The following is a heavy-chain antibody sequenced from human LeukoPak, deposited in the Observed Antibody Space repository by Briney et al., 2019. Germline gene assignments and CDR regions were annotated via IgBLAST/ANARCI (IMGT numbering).Heavy chain of an antibody. J-gene: IGHJ3*01. V-gene: IGHV3-7*01. CDR2: IKQDGSEK. CDR3: ARQETSSYNGAFDL. CDR1: GFTFSSYA. D-gene: IGHD1-26*01. Sequence: PGGSLRLSCAASGFTFSSYAMSWVRQAPGKGLEWVANIKQDGSEKYYVDSVKGRFTISRDNAKNSLYLQMNSLRADDTAVYYCARQETSSYNGAFDLWGQGTMVTVSS.